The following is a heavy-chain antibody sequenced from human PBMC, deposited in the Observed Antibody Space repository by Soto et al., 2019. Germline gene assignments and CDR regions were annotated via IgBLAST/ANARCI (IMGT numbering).Heavy chain of an antibody. V-gene: IGHV1-18*01. D-gene: IGHD6-13*01. J-gene: IGHJ4*02. Sequence: ASVKVSCKASGYTFTSYGISWVRQAPGQGLEWMGWISAYNGNTNYAQKLQGRVTMTTDTSTSTAYMELRSLRSDDTAVYYCARVIAAAGTSSFDYWGQGTLVTVSS. CDR3: ARVIAAAGTSSFDY. CDR1: GYTFTSYG. CDR2: ISAYNGNT.